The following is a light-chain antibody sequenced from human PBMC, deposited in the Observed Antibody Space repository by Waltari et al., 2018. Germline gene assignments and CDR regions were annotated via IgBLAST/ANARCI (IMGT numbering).Light chain of an antibody. V-gene: IGKV3-15*01. Sequence: ETVMTQSPATLSVSPGESATLSCRTSETVSTNLAWYQHKSGQAPRLLIYAASTRATGIPARFSGSGSGTEFTLTISSLQSEDFAVYYCQQYNNWPPGTFGQGTKLEI. J-gene: IGKJ2*01. CDR2: AAS. CDR3: QQYNNWPPGT. CDR1: ETVSTN.